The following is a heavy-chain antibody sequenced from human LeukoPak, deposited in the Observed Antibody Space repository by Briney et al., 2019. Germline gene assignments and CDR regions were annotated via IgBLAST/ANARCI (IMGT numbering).Heavy chain of an antibody. V-gene: IGHV3-48*03. Sequence: PGGSLRLSCTASTFTFSSYEMNWVRQAPGKGLEWVSYISTSGTVIYYADSVRGRFTISRDNAKNSLYLQMNSLRAEDTAIYYCARELTRSGPNWFDPWGQGTLVIVSS. CDR3: ARELTRSGPNWFDP. CDR2: ISTSGTVI. J-gene: IGHJ5*02. D-gene: IGHD3-3*01. CDR1: TFTFSSYE.